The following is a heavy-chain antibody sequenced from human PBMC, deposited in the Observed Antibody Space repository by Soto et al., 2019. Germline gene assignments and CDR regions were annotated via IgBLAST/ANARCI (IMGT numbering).Heavy chain of an antibody. V-gene: IGHV1-18*01. CDR3: ARGIIDDILTGYYKWYWFDP. CDR1: GYTFTSYG. J-gene: IGHJ5*02. CDR2: ISAYNGNT. Sequence: ASVKVSCKASGYTFTSYGISWVRQAPGQGLEWMGWISAYNGNTNYAQKLQGRVTMTTDTSTSTAYMELRSLSSDDTVVYYCARGIIDDILTGYYKWYWFDPWGQGTLVTVSS. D-gene: IGHD3-9*01.